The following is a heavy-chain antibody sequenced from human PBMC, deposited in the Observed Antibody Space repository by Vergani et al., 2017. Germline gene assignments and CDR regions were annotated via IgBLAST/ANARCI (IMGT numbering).Heavy chain of an antibody. CDR1: GFTFSSYG. CDR3: AKDKGCSSTSCYHYYYYYGMDV. V-gene: IGHV3-30*02. J-gene: IGHJ6*02. D-gene: IGHD2-2*01. Sequence: QVQLVESGGGVVQPGGSLRLSCAASGFTFSSYGMHWVRQAPGKGLEWVAFIRYDGSNKYYADSVKGRFTISRDNSKNTLYLQMNSLRAEDTALYYCAKDKGCSSTSCYHYYYYYGMDVWGQGTTVTVSS. CDR2: IRYDGSNK.